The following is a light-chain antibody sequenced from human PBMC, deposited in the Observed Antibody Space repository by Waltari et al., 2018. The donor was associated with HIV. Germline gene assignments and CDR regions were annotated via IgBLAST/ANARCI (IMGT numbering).Light chain of an antibody. J-gene: IGLJ2*01. CDR3: SAYAGSSIFVV. Sequence: QSVLTQPASVSGSPGQSITISCTGTSSDIGGYNYVSWYQQHPGKAPKLLIYEVSNLPSGVSDRFSGSRSGNTASLTISGLQAEDEADYFCSAYAGSSIFVVFGGGTKLTVL. CDR2: EVS. V-gene: IGLV2-14*01. CDR1: SSDIGGYNY.